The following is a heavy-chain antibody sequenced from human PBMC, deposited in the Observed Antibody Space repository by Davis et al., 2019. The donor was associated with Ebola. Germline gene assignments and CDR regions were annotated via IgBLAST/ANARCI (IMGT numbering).Heavy chain of an antibody. CDR3: AQQLGDYGGNALRY. V-gene: IGHV3-11*06. J-gene: IGHJ4*02. CDR2: ISSSASYK. Sequence: GGSLRLSCAASGFTFSVYYMSWIRQAPGKGPEWVSSISSSASYKNYADSMKGRFTISRDDAKQSLYLQMDSLRAEDTAVYYCAQQLGDYGGNALRYWGQGTLVTVSS. D-gene: IGHD4-23*01. CDR1: GFTFSVYY.